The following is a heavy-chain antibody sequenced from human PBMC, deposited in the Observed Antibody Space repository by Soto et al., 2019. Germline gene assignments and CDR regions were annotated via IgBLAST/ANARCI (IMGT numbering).Heavy chain of an antibody. Sequence: QVQLQESGPGLVKPSETLSVTCTVSGGSVSSRSHFWSWIRQPPGGGLQWIGYIYYSGSTNYNPSHKGRATLSVDTSRNQFSLRLTSVTAADTAVYYCARYDAESGSNKLDPWGQGTLVTVSS. J-gene: IGHJ5*02. CDR2: IYYSGST. D-gene: IGHD5-12*01. CDR1: GGSVSSRSHF. CDR3: ARYDAESGSNKLDP. V-gene: IGHV4-61*01.